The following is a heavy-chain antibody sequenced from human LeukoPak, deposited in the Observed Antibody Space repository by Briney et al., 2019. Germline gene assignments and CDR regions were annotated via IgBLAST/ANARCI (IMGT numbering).Heavy chain of an antibody. D-gene: IGHD6-19*01. J-gene: IGHJ4*03. V-gene: IGHV3-9*03. CDR1: GFTFDDYA. Sequence: AAGSLTLSCAASGFTFDDYAMHWVRQAQGKGLEWVSGISWNSDSIAYADSVKGRFTISTVNAKNYLFLLKKSLRAEDMAAYYFAKDMGVAATLGPLDPWGQGTLVTVSS. CDR2: ISWNSDSI. CDR3: AKDMGVAATLGPLDP.